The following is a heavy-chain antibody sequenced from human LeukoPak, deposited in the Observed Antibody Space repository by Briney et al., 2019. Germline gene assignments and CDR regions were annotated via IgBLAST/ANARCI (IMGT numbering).Heavy chain of an antibody. CDR1: GFTFSNYD. CDR2: IGNGGDT. V-gene: IGHV3-13*04. J-gene: IGHJ4*02. CDR3: AKEFRGDY. Sequence: GGSLRLSCAASGFTFSNYDMHWVRQVTGEGLEWVSAIGNGGDTYYAGSVKGRFTISRENAKNSLYLQMNSLRAGDTAVYYCAKEFRGDYWGQGTLVTVSS.